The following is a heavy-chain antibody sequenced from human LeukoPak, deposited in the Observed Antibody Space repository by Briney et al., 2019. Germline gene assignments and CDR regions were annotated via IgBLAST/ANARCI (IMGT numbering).Heavy chain of an antibody. D-gene: IGHD3-10*01. J-gene: IGHJ4*02. CDR3: AKDIDGSGTHFDY. CDR2: ISWNSGSI. Sequence: PGGSLRLSCAASGFTFSSYWMSWVRQAPGKGLEWVSGISWNSGSIGYADSVKGRFTISRDNAKNSLYLQMNSLRAEDTALYYCAKDIDGSGTHFDYWGQGTLVTVSS. CDR1: GFTFSSYW. V-gene: IGHV3-9*01.